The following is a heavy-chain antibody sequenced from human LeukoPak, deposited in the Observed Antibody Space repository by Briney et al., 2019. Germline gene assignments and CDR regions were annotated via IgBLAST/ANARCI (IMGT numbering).Heavy chain of an antibody. CDR3: ARSYDYVWGSYRYTVGDY. J-gene: IGHJ4*02. V-gene: IGHV1-46*01. CDR1: GYTFTTYA. CDR2: INPSGGST. D-gene: IGHD3-16*02. Sequence: ASVKVSCKASGYTFTTYAMHWVRQAPGQGLEWMGIINPSGGSTSYAQKFQGRVTMTRDTSTSTVYMELSSLRSEDTAVYYCARSYDYVWGSYRYTVGDYWGQRTLVTVSS.